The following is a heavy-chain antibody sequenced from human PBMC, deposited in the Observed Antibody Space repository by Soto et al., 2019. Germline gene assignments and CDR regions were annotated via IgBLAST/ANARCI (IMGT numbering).Heavy chain of an antibody. V-gene: IGHV3-21*01. CDR3: ARDPGAPPNCTNGVCYGLYYYYYGMDV. CDR1: GFTFSSYS. CDR2: ISSSSSYI. Sequence: EVQLVESGGGLVKPGGSLRLSCAASGFTFSSYSMNWVRQAPGKGLEWVSSISSSSSYIYYADSVKGRFTISRDNAKNSLYLQMNSLRAEDTAVYYCARDPGAPPNCTNGVCYGLYYYYYGMDVWGQGTTVTVSS. J-gene: IGHJ6*02. D-gene: IGHD2-8*01.